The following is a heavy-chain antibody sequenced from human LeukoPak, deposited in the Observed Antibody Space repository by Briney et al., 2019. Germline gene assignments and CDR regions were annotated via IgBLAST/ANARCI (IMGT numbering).Heavy chain of an antibody. D-gene: IGHD5-18*01. CDR2: ISAYNGNT. CDR3: ARDFGLWGARGYSYGDFDY. CDR1: GYTFTSYG. J-gene: IGHJ4*02. V-gene: IGHV1-18*01. Sequence: ASVKVSCKASGYTFTSYGISWVRQAPGQGLEWMGWISAYNGNTNYAQKLQGRVTMTTDTSTSTAYMELRSLRSDDTAVYYCARDFGLWGARGYSYGDFDYWGQGTLVTVSS.